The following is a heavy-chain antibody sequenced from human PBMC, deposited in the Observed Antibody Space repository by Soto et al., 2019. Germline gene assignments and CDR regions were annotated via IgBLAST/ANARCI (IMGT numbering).Heavy chain of an antibody. Sequence: SGPTLVNPTQTLTLTCTFSGFSLSTTGLGVGWIRQPPGKALEWLALIYWDDDKRYSPSLSSRLTITKDTSKNQVVLTMTNMDPVDTATYYCAHRQGDYDEVAWGQGTMVTVYS. CDR1: GFSLSTTGLG. CDR2: IYWDDDK. D-gene: IGHD4-17*01. CDR3: AHRQGDYDEVA. V-gene: IGHV2-5*02. J-gene: IGHJ4*02.